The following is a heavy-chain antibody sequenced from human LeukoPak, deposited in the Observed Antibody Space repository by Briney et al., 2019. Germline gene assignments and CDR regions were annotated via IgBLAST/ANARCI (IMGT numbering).Heavy chain of an antibody. CDR2: IGSSSTYI. V-gene: IGHV3-21*01. Sequence: SSIGSSSTYIYYADSQKGRFTISRDNAKNSLFLQMNSLIVEDTAVYYCARGGPGYYFDYWGQGALVTVSS. J-gene: IGHJ4*02. D-gene: IGHD7-27*01. CDR3: ARGGPGYYFDY.